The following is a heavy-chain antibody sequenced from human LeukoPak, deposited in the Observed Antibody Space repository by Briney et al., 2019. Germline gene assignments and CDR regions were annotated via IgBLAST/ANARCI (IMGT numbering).Heavy chain of an antibody. V-gene: IGHV1-8*03. CDR2: MNPNSGNT. Sequence: GASVKVSCKASGYTFTSYDINWVRQATGQGLEWMGWMNPNSGNTGYAQKFQGRVTITRNTSISTAYMELSSLRSEDTAVYYCARRSGITARPTFDYWGQGTLVTVSS. D-gene: IGHD6-6*01. J-gene: IGHJ4*02. CDR3: ARRSGITARPTFDY. CDR1: GYTFTSYD.